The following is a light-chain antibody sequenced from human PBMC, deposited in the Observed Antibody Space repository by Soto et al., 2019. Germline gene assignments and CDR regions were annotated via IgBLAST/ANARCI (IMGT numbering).Light chain of an antibody. CDR2: GAS. CDR1: QSFSSSY. V-gene: IGKV3-20*01. Sequence: EIVLTQSPGTLSLSPGERATLSCRASQSFSSSYLAWYQQKPGQAPRPLIYGASSRATGIPDRFSGSGSGTDFTLTIRRLEPEDFAVYYCQPYGSSPPYTFGQGTKLEIK. CDR3: QPYGSSPPYT. J-gene: IGKJ2*01.